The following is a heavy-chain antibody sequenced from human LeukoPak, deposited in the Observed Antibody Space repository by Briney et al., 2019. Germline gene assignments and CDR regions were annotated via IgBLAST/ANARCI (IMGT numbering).Heavy chain of an antibody. Sequence: GGSLRLSCAASGFTLTTYAMSWVRLAPGKGLEWVSAISGSGGSTYYADSVKGRFTISRDNSKNTLYLQMNSLRAEDTAVYYCAKGGSSSGWYDVNWFDPWGQGTLVTVSS. CDR1: GFTLTTYA. J-gene: IGHJ5*02. CDR3: AKGGSSSGWYDVNWFDP. CDR2: ISGSGGST. V-gene: IGHV3-23*01. D-gene: IGHD6-19*01.